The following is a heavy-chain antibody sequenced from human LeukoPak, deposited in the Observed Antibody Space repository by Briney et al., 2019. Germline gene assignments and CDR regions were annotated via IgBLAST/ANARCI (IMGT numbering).Heavy chain of an antibody. D-gene: IGHD2-15*01. Sequence: GGSLRLSCAASGFTFSSYSMNWVRQAPGKGLEWVSSISSSSSYIYYADSVKGRFTISRDNAKNSLYLPMNSLRAEDTAVYYCARVSDCSGGSCYLAVKGFDYWGQGTLVTVSS. J-gene: IGHJ4*02. V-gene: IGHV3-21*01. CDR2: ISSSSSYI. CDR3: ARVSDCSGGSCYLAVKGFDY. CDR1: GFTFSSYS.